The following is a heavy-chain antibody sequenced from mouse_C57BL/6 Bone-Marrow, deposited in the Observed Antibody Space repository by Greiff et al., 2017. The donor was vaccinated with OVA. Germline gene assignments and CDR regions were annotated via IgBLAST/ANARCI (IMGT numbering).Heavy chain of an antibody. V-gene: IGHV1-55*01. CDR1: GYTFTSYW. CDR2: IYPGSGST. J-gene: IGHJ4*01. Sequence: QVQLKQPGAELVKPGASVKMSCKASGYTFTSYWITWVKQRPGQGLEWIGDIYPGSGSTNYNEKFKSKATLTVDTSSSTAYMQLSSLTSEDSAVYYCARSFYGNSDYYAMDYWGQGTSVTVSS. D-gene: IGHD2-10*01. CDR3: ARSFYGNSDYYAMDY.